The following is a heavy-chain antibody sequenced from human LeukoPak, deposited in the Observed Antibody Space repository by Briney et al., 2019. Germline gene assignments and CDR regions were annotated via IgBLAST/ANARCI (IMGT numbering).Heavy chain of an antibody. CDR3: ARVPLNDYGDWFFDY. J-gene: IGHJ4*02. CDR2: ISSSSSYI. CDR1: GFTFSSYS. Sequence: GGSLRLSCAASGFTFSSYSMNWVRQAPGKGLEWVSSISSSSSYIYYADSVKGRFTISRDNAKNSLYLQMNSLRAEDTAVYYCARVPLNDYGDWFFDYWGQGTLVTVSS. D-gene: IGHD4-17*01. V-gene: IGHV3-21*01.